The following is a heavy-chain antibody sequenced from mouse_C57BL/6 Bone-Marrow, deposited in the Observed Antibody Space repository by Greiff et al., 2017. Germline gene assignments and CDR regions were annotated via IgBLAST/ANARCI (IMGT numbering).Heavy chain of an antibody. CDR1: GFTFSSYG. CDR3: ARRGQLRLRDAMDY. Sequence: LVESGGDLVKPGGSLKLSCAASGFTFSSYGMSWVRQTPDKRLEWVATISSGGSYTYYPDSVKGRFTISRDNAKNTLYLQMSSLKSEDTAMYYCARRGQLRLRDAMDYWGQGTSVTVSS. D-gene: IGHD3-2*02. V-gene: IGHV5-6*02. J-gene: IGHJ4*01. CDR2: ISSGGSYT.